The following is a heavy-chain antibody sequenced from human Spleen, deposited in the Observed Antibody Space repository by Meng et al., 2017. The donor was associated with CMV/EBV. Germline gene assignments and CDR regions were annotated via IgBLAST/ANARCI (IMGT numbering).Heavy chain of an antibody. CDR3: VRDWECIARSDFFDI. D-gene: IGHD1-26*01. CDR2: VSGCDGET. CDR1: GYTCSSYG. Sequence: SGYTCSSYGISWVRQAPGQGLEWMGWVSGCDGETNYAQEIEGRVTMTTDTSTSTVYMELRSLRSDDTAVYYCVRDWECIARSDFFDIWGQGTTVTVSS. J-gene: IGHJ3*02. V-gene: IGHV1-18*01.